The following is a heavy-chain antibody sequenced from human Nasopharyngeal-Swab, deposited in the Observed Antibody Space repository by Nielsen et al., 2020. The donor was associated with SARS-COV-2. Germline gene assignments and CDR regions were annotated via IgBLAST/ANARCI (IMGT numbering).Heavy chain of an antibody. D-gene: IGHD5-18*01. CDR3: ARGGGVDTLIDY. CDR1: GFSFSNYA. V-gene: IGHV3-64*01. J-gene: IGHJ4*02. CDR2: ISSNGGST. Sequence: GSLRLSCAASGFSFSNYAMHWVRQAPGKGLEYVSAISSNGGSTYYANSVKGRFTFSRDNSKNTLYLQMGSLRAEDMAVYYCARGGGVDTLIDYWGQGTLVTVSS.